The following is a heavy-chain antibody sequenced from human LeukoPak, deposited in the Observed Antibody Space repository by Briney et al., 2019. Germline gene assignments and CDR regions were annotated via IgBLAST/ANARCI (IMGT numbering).Heavy chain of an antibody. J-gene: IGHJ4*02. D-gene: IGHD5-24*01. V-gene: IGHV3-30*18. CDR2: ISYDGSNE. CDR1: GFTLGSYG. CDR3: AKEREMATRYYFDY. Sequence: PGGSLRLSCAASGFTLGSYGMHWVRQAPGKGREWVASISYDGSNEYYGDSVKGRFSVSRDNSKNTLYLHMNSLRAEDTAVYYCAKEREMATRYYFDYWGQGTLVTVSS.